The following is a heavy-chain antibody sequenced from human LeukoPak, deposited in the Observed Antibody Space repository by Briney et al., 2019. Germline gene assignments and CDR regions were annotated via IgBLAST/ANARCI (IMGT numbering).Heavy chain of an antibody. Sequence: GGSLRLSCAASGFTFSSYGMHWVRQAPGKGLEWVAVISYDGSNKYYADSVKGRFIISRDNSKNTLYLQMNSLRAEDTAVYYCAKEKGDYVWGSYLDYWGQGTLVTVSS. V-gene: IGHV3-30*18. D-gene: IGHD3-16*02. CDR2: ISYDGSNK. CDR3: AKEKGDYVWGSYLDY. CDR1: GFTFSSYG. J-gene: IGHJ4*02.